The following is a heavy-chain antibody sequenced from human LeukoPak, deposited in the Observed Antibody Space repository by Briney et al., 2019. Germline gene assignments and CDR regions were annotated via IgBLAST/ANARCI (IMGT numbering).Heavy chain of an antibody. V-gene: IGHV3-48*03. CDR3: AREVMGFDY. Sequence: GGSLRLSCAASGFTFSSYEMNWVRQAPGKGLEWVSYISSSGSTIYYADSVKGRFTISRDNAKNSLYLQMNSLRAEDTAIYYCAREVMGFDYWGQGTLVTVSS. J-gene: IGHJ4*02. CDR1: GFTFSSYE. D-gene: IGHD3-16*01. CDR2: ISSSGSTI.